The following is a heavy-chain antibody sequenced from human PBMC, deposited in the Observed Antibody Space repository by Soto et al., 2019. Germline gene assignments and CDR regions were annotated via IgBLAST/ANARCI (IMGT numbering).Heavy chain of an antibody. D-gene: IGHD5-12*01. J-gene: IGHJ1*01. V-gene: IGHV1-69*13. CDR2: IIPVFGRP. CDR1: RWPLSSFG. CDR3: ATEASGYDF. Sequence: PVKVSFKASRWPLSSFGMSWVRQAPGQWLEWMGGIIPVFGRPNYAQRFRDRLTITADESTNTSYMELIDLTSEDTAVYYCATEASGYDFWGQGTKVTVSS.